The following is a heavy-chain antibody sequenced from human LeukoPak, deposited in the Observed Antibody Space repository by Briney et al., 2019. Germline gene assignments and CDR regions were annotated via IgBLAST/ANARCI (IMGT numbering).Heavy chain of an antibody. V-gene: IGHV3-7*01. D-gene: IGHD5-18*01. Sequence: GGSLRLSCAASGFTFSSSWMSWVRQAPGKGLEWVANINQDGSQKYYVDSVRGRFTISRDSAKDSLYLQMNSLRVEDTAVYYCAKDRGYSYGYLDYWGQGTLVTVSS. J-gene: IGHJ4*02. CDR2: INQDGSQK. CDR1: GFTFSSSW. CDR3: AKDRGYSYGYLDY.